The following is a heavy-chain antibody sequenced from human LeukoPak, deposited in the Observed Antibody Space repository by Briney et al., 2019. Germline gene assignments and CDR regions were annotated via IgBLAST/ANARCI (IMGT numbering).Heavy chain of an antibody. CDR1: GFTFSDHY. Sequence: GGSLRLSCAASGFTFSDHYMDWVRQAPGKGLEWVSSISGSGGSTYYADSVKGRFTISRDNSKNTLSLQMNSLRVEDTAVYFCAKDLVYPYYFDYWGRGTLVTVSS. D-gene: IGHD5/OR15-5a*01. CDR3: AKDLVYPYYFDY. CDR2: ISGSGGST. V-gene: IGHV3-23*01. J-gene: IGHJ4*01.